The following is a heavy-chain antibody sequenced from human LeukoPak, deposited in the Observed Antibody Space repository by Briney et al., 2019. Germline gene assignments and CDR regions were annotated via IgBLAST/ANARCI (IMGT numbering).Heavy chain of an antibody. CDR1: GFTFSSYA. Sequence: GGSLRLSCEASGFTFSSYAMSWVRQAPGKGLEWVSSISGSTGVTFYADAMKGRFTISRDNAKNSLYLQMNSLRAEDTAVYYCAELGITMIGGVWGKGTTVTISS. D-gene: IGHD3-10*02. V-gene: IGHV3-23*01. J-gene: IGHJ6*04. CDR3: AELGITMIGGV. CDR2: ISGSTGVT.